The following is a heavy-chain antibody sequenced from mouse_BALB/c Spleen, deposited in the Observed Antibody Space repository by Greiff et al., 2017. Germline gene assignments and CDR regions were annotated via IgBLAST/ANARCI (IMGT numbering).Heavy chain of an antibody. J-gene: IGHJ1*01. CDR2: IDPANGNT. Sequence: DVQLQESGAELVKPGASVKLSCTVSGFNIKDTYMHWVKQRPEQGLEWIGRIDPANGNTKYDPKFQGTATITADTSSNTAYLQLSSLTSEDTAVYYCARDGNYWYFDVWGAGTTVTVSS. V-gene: IGHV14-3*02. CDR3: ARDGNYWYFDV. D-gene: IGHD2-1*01. CDR1: GFNIKDTY.